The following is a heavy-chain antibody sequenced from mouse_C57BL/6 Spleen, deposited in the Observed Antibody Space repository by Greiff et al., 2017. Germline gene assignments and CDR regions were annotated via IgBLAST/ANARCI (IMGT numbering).Heavy chain of an antibody. J-gene: IGHJ1*03. V-gene: IGHV5-9-1*02. CDR3: TRATVVGGYFDV. CDR1: GFTFSSYA. D-gene: IGHD1-1*01. Sequence: EVQGVESGEGLVKPGGSLKLSCAASGFTFSSYAMSWVRQTPEKRLEWVAYISSGGDYIYYADTVKGRFTISRDNARNTLYLQMSSLKSEDTAMYYCTRATVVGGYFDVWGTGTTVTVSS. CDR2: ISSGGDYI.